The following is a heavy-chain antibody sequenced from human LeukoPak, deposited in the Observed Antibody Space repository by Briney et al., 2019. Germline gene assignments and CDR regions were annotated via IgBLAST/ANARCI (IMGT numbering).Heavy chain of an antibody. J-gene: IGHJ4*02. CDR3: ASQRGPFRFSVFDY. CDR1: GGSIGSGAYY. CDR2: IYHTGVT. V-gene: IGHV4-30-2*01. D-gene: IGHD3-16*01. Sequence: PSETLSLTCTVSGGSIGSGAYYWTWIRQPPGKGLEWIGYIYHTGVTYYNPSLKSRVTIAVDTSKNQISLTLSSVTAADTAVYYCASQRGPFRFSVFDYWGQGTLVTVSS.